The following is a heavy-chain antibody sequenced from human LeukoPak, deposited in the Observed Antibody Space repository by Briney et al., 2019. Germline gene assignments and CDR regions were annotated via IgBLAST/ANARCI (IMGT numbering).Heavy chain of an antibody. CDR1: GYTFTSYG. D-gene: IGHD2-15*01. CDR2: IRAYNGNT. CDR3: ARAPSPKEAARDYYYYMDV. J-gene: IGHJ6*03. V-gene: IGHV1-18*01. Sequence: ASVKVSCKASGYTFTSYGISWVRQAPGQGLEWMGWIRAYNGNTNYAQKLQGRVTMTTDTSTSTAYMELRSLRSDDTAAYYCARAPSPKEAARDYYYYMDVWGKGTTVTVSS.